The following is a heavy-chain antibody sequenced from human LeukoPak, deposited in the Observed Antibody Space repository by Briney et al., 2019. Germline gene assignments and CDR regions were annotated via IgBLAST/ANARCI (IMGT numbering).Heavy chain of an antibody. Sequence: PGGSLRLTCAASGFSFSTYARSWVRQAAGKGLEWVAAISATERRTYYADSVKGRFTISRHNWSMLYLQMNSLRAEDTAVYYCAKDLAYSFDSWGQGTLVTVSS. CDR2: ISATERRT. J-gene: IGHJ4*02. V-gene: IGHV3-23*01. CDR3: AKDLAYSFDS. CDR1: GFSFSTYA.